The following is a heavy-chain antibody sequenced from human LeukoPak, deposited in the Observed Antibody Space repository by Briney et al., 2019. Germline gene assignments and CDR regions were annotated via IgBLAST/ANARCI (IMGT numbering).Heavy chain of an antibody. V-gene: IGHV3-48*02. CDR2: ISSSSSTI. CDR3: AREGPNYYYYYMDV. J-gene: IGHJ6*03. CDR1: GFTFSSYS. Sequence: GGSLRLSCAASGFTFSSYSMNWVRQAPGKGLEWVSYISSSSSTIYYADSVKGRLTISRDNAKNSLYLQMNSLRDEDTAVYYCAREGPNYYYYYMDVWGKGTTVTVSS.